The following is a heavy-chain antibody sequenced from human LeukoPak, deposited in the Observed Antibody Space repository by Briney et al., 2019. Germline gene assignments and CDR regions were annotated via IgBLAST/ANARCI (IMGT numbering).Heavy chain of an antibody. CDR2: MNPNSGNT. Sequence: ASVKVSCKASGYTFTSSYIHWVRQAPGQGLEWMGWMNPNSGNTGYAQKFQGRVTMTRNTSISTAYMELSSLRSEDTAVYYCARAAYGSGSYSYYYYYYYMDVWGKGTTVTISS. V-gene: IGHV1-8*02. D-gene: IGHD3-10*01. J-gene: IGHJ6*03. CDR1: GYTFTSSY. CDR3: ARAAYGSGSYSYYYYYYYMDV.